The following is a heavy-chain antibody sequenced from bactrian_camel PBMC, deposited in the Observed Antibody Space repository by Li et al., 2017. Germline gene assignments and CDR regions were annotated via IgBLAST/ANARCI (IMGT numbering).Heavy chain of an antibody. J-gene: IGHJ4*01. Sequence: VQLVESGGGSVQTGGSLTLSCVASGYTVTAYCMGWFRQVPGKEREGVATIVGNKITSYADSVKGRFTISKDNAKNTLYLQMNSLKPEDTAMYYCAADRPALGKILELWPGGYEGQGTQVTVS. D-gene: IGHD2*01. CDR1: GYTVTAYC. V-gene: IGHV3S9*01. CDR2: IVGNKIT.